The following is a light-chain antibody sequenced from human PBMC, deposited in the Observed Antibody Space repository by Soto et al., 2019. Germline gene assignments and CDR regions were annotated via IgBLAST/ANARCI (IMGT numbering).Light chain of an antibody. CDR1: SSDVGGYNY. Sequence: QSALTQPASVSGSPGQSITISCTGTSSDVGGYNYVSWYQQHPGKAPKLMIYEVSNRPSGVSNRFSGSKSGNTASLTISGLQAEDEADYYCSSYTSSSTVFGGGTKPHRP. J-gene: IGLJ2*01. V-gene: IGLV2-14*01. CDR2: EVS. CDR3: SSYTSSSTV.